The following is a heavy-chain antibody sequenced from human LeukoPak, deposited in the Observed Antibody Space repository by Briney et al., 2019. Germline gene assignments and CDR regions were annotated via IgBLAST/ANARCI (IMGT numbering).Heavy chain of an antibody. CDR3: AREFIRYYYDSSGYLGFDP. V-gene: IGHV4-61*02. CDR1: GGSISSSSYY. D-gene: IGHD3-22*01. CDR2: IYTSGST. Sequence: SETLSLTCTVSGGSISSSSYYWSWIRQPAGKGLEWIGRIYTSGSTNYNPSLKSRVTMSVDTSKNQFSLKLSSVTAADTAVYYCAREFIRYYYDSSGYLGFDPWGQGTLVTVSS. J-gene: IGHJ5*02.